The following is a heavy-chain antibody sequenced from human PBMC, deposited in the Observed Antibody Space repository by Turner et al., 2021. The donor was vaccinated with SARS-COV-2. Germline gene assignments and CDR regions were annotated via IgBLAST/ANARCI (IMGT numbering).Heavy chain of an antibody. D-gene: IGHD6-19*01. J-gene: IGHJ6*02. CDR2: ISSGSSYI. Sequence: EVQPVASGGGLVKPGGFLRLSCAASGLTFSAYTMNWGRQAPGRGLEWVSSISSGSSYIYYADSVKGRFTISRDNAKNSLYLQMNSLRAEDTAVYYCARDVTMTQWLVPSYGMDVWGQGTTVTVSS. V-gene: IGHV3-21*01. CDR1: GLTFSAYT. CDR3: ARDVTMTQWLVPSYGMDV.